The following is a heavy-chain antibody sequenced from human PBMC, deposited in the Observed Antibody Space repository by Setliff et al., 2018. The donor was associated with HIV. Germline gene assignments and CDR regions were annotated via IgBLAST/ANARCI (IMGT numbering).Heavy chain of an antibody. V-gene: IGHV4-4*09. CDR3: ARTPSRGGFDY. CDR1: GGSISSYY. D-gene: IGHD3-16*01. Sequence: PSETLSLTCTVSGGSISSYYWSWIRQPPGKGLEWIGYIYTSGSTNYNPSLKSRVTISVDTSKNQFSLNVNSVTAADTAVYYCARTPSRGGFDYWGQGTLVTVSS. J-gene: IGHJ4*02. CDR2: IYTSGST.